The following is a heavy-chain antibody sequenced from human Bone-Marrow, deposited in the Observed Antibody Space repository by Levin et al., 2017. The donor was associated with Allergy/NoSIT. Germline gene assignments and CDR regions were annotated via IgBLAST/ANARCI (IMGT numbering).Heavy chain of an antibody. CDR3: ARLSRGSYPDY. Sequence: GGSLRLSCAASGFGFSNYWMNWVRQGPGKGLEWVAAIKEDGREKYCVDSVKGRFTISRDNTKNSLYLQMNSLRAEDTAVYFCARLSRGSYPDYWGQGTLVIVSS. CDR1: GFGFSNYW. V-gene: IGHV3-7*04. D-gene: IGHD3-16*02. CDR2: IKEDGREK. J-gene: IGHJ4*02.